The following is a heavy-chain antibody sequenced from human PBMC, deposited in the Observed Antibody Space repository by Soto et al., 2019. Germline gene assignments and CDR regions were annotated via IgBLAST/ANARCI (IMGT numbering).Heavy chain of an antibody. CDR1: DYTFTNYG. D-gene: IGHD6-19*01. CDR2: ISAYNGNT. Sequence: QVQLVQSGAEVKKPGASVKVSCKASDYTFTNYGISWVRQAPGQGLEWMGWISAYNGNTNYAQKLQGRVTMXTXTXXSTAYMELRSLRSDDTAVYYCARSSSGPPPDAFDIWGQGTMVTVSS. V-gene: IGHV1-18*01. J-gene: IGHJ3*02. CDR3: ARSSSGPPPDAFDI.